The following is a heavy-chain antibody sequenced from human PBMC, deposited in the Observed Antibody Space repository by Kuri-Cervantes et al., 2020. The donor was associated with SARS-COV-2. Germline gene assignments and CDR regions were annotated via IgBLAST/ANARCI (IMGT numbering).Heavy chain of an antibody. CDR3: AAPASYGYYWYFDL. D-gene: IGHD5-18*01. Sequence: GESLKISCAASGFTFSNAWMNWVRQAPGKGLEWVGRIKSKTDGGTTDYAAPVKGRFTISRDDSKNTLYLQMNSLRAEDTAVYYCAAPASYGYYWYFDLWGRGTLVTVSS. CDR1: GFTFSNAW. V-gene: IGHV3-15*07. J-gene: IGHJ2*01. CDR2: IKSKTDGGTT.